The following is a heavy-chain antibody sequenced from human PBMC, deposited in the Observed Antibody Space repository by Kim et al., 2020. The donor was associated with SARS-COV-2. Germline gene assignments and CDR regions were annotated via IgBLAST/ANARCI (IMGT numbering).Heavy chain of an antibody. D-gene: IGHD6-19*01. J-gene: IGHJ6*02. CDR1: GFTVSSNY. Sequence: GGSLRLSCAASGFTVSSNYMSWVRQAPGKGLEWFSFISTVGRTFYPDSVKGRFTISRDNSKHTLYLQMNSLRAEDTAVYYCARVGGWYGLDVWGQGTTVTVSS. V-gene: IGHV3-53*01. CDR3: ARVGGWYGLDV. CDR2: ISTVGRT.